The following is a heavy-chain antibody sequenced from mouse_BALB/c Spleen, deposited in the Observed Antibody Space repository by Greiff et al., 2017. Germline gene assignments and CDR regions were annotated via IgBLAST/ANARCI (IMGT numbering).Heavy chain of an antibody. V-gene: IGHV1-67*01. CDR3: ARGGGYGTYAMDY. Sequence: QVQLQQSGPELVRPGESVKISCKGSGYTFTDYAMHWVKQSHAKSLEWIRVISIYYDNTNYNQKFKGKATMTVDKSSSTAYMELARLTSEDSAIYYCARGGGYGTYAMDYWGQGTSVTVSS. D-gene: IGHD1-1*02. CDR2: ISIYYDNT. CDR1: GYTFTDYA. J-gene: IGHJ4*01.